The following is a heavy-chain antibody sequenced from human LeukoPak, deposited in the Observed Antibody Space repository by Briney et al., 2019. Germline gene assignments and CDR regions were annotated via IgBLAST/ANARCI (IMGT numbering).Heavy chain of an antibody. V-gene: IGHV4-61*01. CDR3: ARGFTDYYDSSGYYYLPGY. D-gene: IGHD3-22*01. Sequence: PSETLSLTCTVSGGSVSSGSYYWSWIRQPPGKGPEWIGYIYYSGSTNYNPSLKSRVTISVDTSKNQFSLKLSSVTAADTAVYYCARGFTDYYDSSGYYYLPGYWGQGTLVTVSS. CDR2: IYYSGST. J-gene: IGHJ4*02. CDR1: GGSVSSGSYY.